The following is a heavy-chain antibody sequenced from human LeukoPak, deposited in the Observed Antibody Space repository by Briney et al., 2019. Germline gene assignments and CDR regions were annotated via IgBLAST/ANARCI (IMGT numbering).Heavy chain of an antibody. CDR2: ISGSGGST. CDR1: GCTFSSYA. V-gene: IGHV3-23*01. CDR3: AKGPGLNYYYYMDV. J-gene: IGHJ6*03. Sequence: GGSLRLSCAASGCTFSSYAMSWFRQAPGKGPEWVSAISGSGGSTYYADSVKGRFTISRDNSKNTLYLQMNSLRAEDTAVYYCAKGPGLNYYYYMDVWGKGTTVTVSS. D-gene: IGHD3/OR15-3a*01.